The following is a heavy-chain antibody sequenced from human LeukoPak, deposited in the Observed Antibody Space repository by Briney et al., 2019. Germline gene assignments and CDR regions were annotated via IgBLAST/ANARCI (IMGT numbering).Heavy chain of an antibody. CDR2: IHHSGSA. CDR3: ARDRAVDAGGIDF. CDR1: GDSISSGDFY. V-gene: IGHV4-30-4*01. J-gene: IGHJ4*02. D-gene: IGHD5-18*01. Sequence: SETLSLNCTVSGDSISSGDFYWSWVRQPPGKGLEWIAYIHHSGSAFYSRSLKRRVTISVDSSKNQFSLRLTSVTAADTAVYFCARDRAVDAGGIDFWGQGTLVTVSP.